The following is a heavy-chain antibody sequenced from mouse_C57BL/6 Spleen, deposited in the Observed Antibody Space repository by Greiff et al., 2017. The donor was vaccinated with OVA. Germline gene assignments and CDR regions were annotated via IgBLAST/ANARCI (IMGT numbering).Heavy chain of an antibody. CDR2: IYPGSGNT. Sequence: QVQLQQSGAELVRPGASVKLSCKASGYTFTDYYINWVKQRPGQGLEWIARIYPGSGNTYYNEKFKGKATLTAEKSSSTAYMQLSSLTSEDSAVYFCARSSYYYGSSHWYFDVWGTGTTVTVSS. V-gene: IGHV1-76*01. D-gene: IGHD1-1*01. CDR1: GYTFTDYY. J-gene: IGHJ1*03. CDR3: ARSSYYYGSSHWYFDV.